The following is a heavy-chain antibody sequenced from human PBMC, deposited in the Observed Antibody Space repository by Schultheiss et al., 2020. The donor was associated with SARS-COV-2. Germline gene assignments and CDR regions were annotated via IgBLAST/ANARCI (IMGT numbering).Heavy chain of an antibody. D-gene: IGHD2-21*01. Sequence: GESLKISCAASGFTFSSYDMHWVRQAPGKGLEWVSYISSISSTIYYADSVKGRFTISRDNSRNTVDLEVNSLRAEDTAVYYCARPTAGHMYGMDVWGQGTTVTVSS. CDR2: ISSISSTI. CDR1: GFTFSSYD. V-gene: IGHV3-48*01. CDR3: ARPTAGHMYGMDV. J-gene: IGHJ6*02.